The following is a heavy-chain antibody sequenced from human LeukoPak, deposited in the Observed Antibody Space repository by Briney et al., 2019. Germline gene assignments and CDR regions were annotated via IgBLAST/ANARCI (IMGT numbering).Heavy chain of an antibody. V-gene: IGHV7-4-1*02. CDR2: INTNTGNP. CDR1: GYTFSTYP. J-gene: IGHJ4*02. CDR3: ARVAEYSSGWYDPFDY. Sequence: ASVKVSCKASGYTFSTYPMNWVRQAPGQGLEWMGWINTNTGNPTYAQGFTGRCVFSLGTSVSTAYLQISSLKAEDTAVYSCARVAEYSSGWYDPFDYWGQGTLVTVSS. D-gene: IGHD6-19*01.